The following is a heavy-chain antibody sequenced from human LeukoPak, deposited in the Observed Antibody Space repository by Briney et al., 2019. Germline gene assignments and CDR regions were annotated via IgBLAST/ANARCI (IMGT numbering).Heavy chain of an antibody. J-gene: IGHJ6*02. V-gene: IGHV4-61*08. D-gene: IGHD3-3*01. CDR1: GGSISSGGYY. CDR3: ARVYDFWSGYYDHYYGMDV. CDR2: IYYSGST. Sequence: SETLSLTCTVSGGSISSGGYYWSWIRQHPGKGLEWIGYIYYSGSTNYNPSLKSRVTISVDTSKNQFSLKLSSVTAADTAVYYCARVYDFWSGYYDHYYGMDVWGQGTTVTVSS.